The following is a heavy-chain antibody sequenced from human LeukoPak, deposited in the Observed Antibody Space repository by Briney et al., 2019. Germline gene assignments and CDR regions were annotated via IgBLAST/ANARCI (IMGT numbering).Heavy chain of an antibody. J-gene: IGHJ4*02. V-gene: IGHV3-48*03. CDR2: ISGSGSTI. CDR3: ARDRGVGARGYFEY. Sequence: PGGSLRLSCAASGFTFSSDEMNWVRQAPGKGLEWVSYISGSGSTIYYADSVKGRFTISRDNAKNSLYLQMNSLRAEDTAIYYCARDRGVGARGYFEYWGQGTLVTVSS. CDR1: GFTFSSDE. D-gene: IGHD1-26*01.